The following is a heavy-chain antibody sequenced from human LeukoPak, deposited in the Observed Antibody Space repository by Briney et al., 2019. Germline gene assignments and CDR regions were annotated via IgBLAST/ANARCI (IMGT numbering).Heavy chain of an antibody. CDR1: GLSFSAYS. CDR3: VKDLHSGGDY. CDR2: ISPNAVSA. D-gene: IGHD1-26*01. J-gene: IGHJ4*02. Sequence: GRSLRLSCSASGLSFSAYSMHWVGQAPGKWLQYVSAISPNAVSAYYADSVKGRFTISRDNSNNALYLQMSSLRDEDTAVYYCVKDLHSGGDYWGQGTLVTVSS. V-gene: IGHV3-64D*09.